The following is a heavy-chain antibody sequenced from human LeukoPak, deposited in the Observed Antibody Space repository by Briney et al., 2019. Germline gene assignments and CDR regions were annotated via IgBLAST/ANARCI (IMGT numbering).Heavy chain of an antibody. CDR1: GGSISSYY. V-gene: IGHV4-59*01. Sequence: PSETLPLTCTVSGGSISSYYWSWIRQPPGKGLEWIGYIYYSGSTNYNPSLKSRVTISVDTSKNQFSLKLSSVTAADTAVYYCARGGHSSGWHWGQGTLVTVSS. D-gene: IGHD6-19*01. CDR3: ARGGHSSGWH. CDR2: IYYSGST. J-gene: IGHJ4*02.